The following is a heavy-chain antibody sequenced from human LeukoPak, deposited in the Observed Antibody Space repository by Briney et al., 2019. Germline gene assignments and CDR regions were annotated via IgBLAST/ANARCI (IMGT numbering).Heavy chain of an antibody. V-gene: IGHV3-11*05. J-gene: IGHJ4*02. CDR1: GFTFSDHY. CDR2: ISGNSGDI. CDR3: TRDPRRLDY. Sequence: GGSLRLSCAVSGFTFSDHYMTWVRQASGKGLEWLSYISGNSGDINYLDSVRGRFTISRDNAKNSLYLQMNSLTVEDTAVYYCTRDPRRLDYLGQGTLVTVSS.